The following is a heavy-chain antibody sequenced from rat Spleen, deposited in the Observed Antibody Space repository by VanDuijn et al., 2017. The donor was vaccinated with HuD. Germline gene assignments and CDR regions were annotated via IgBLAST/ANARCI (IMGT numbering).Heavy chain of an antibody. D-gene: IGHD1-12*01. Sequence: QVQMKETGPGLVQTTQTLSVTCTVSGFSLTSYGVHWVRQAPGKGLEWMGIIWGDGSTNYNSALKSRLSISRDTSKSQVFLTMNSLQTEDTAMYFCARSMMTWGQGTLVTVSS. V-gene: IGHV2-77*01. J-gene: IGHJ3*01. CDR1: GFSLTSYG. CDR2: IWGDGST. CDR3: ARSMMT.